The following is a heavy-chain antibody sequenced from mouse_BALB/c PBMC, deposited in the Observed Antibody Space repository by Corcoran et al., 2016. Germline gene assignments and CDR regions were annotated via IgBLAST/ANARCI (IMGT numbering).Heavy chain of an antibody. CDR1: GYTFTNYG. V-gene: IGHV9-3-1*01. CDR3: ARLITTATDYYAMDY. J-gene: IGHJ4*01. Sequence: QIQLVQSGPELKKPGETVKISCKASGYTFTNYGMNWVKQAPGKGLKWMGWINTYTGEPTYADDFKGRFAFSVETSASTAYLQINNLKNEDTATYFCARLITTATDYYAMDYWGQGTSVTVSS. CDR2: INTYTGEP. D-gene: IGHD1-2*01.